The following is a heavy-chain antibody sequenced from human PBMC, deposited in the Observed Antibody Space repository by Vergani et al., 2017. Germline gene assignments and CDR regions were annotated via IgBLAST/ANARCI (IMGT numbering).Heavy chain of an antibody. CDR3: TTLGYCSSTSC. CDR1: GFPFSSYA. Sequence: EVQLLESGGGLVQPGGSLRLSCAASGFPFSSYAMSWVRQAPGKGLEWVSAISGSGGSTYYADSVKGRFTISRDNSKNTLYLQMNSLRAEDTAVYYCTTLGYCSSTSCWGQGTLVTVSS. V-gene: IGHV3-23*01. CDR2: ISGSGGST. D-gene: IGHD2-2*01. J-gene: IGHJ4*02.